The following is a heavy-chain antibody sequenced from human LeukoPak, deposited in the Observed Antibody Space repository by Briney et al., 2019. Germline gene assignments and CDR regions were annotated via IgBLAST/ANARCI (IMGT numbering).Heavy chain of an antibody. D-gene: IGHD3-10*01. J-gene: IGHJ4*02. V-gene: IGHV3-23*01. CDR1: GFMFNNFD. CDR3: AKGFYGSGSSYFDA. CDR2: IGMGDDT. Sequence: GGSLRLSCTASGFMFNNFDLSWVRQPPGKGLEWVSAIGMGDDTYYAAAVRGRFTISRDNSKNTLFLQMNSLSAVDTAIYYCAKGFYGSGSSYFDAWGQGILVSVSS.